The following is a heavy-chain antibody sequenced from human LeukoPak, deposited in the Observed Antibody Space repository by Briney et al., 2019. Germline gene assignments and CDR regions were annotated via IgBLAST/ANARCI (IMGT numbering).Heavy chain of an antibody. CDR3: ARGHTAVTRHFDF. CDR1: GFTFTTYS. D-gene: IGHD4-17*01. Sequence: GGSLRLSCEASGFTFTTYSMTWVRQAPGKGLEWVSIISSGSSAIFSADALKGRFTISRDDAKNLLYLDMNSLRAGDTAVYYCARGHTAVTRHFDFWGQGTLVTVSS. CDR2: ISSGSSAI. J-gene: IGHJ4*02. V-gene: IGHV3-21*01.